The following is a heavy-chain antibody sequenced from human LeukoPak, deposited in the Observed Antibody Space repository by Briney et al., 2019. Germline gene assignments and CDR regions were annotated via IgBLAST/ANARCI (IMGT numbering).Heavy chain of an antibody. J-gene: IGHJ4*02. CDR1: GFTFSNYW. V-gene: IGHV3-74*01. CDR3: ARQPDY. CDR2: INSDGCRT. Sequence: GGSLRLSCAASGFTFSNYWMHWVRQAPGKGLVWVSHINSDGCRTNYADSVKDRFTISRDNAKNTLCLQMNSLRAEDTAVYYCARQPDYWGQGTLVTVSS. D-gene: IGHD1-14*01.